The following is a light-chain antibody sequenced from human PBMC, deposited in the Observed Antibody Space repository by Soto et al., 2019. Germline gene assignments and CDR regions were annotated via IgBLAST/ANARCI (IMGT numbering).Light chain of an antibody. V-gene: IGKV3-15*01. Sequence: EIILTQSPATLYVSPGERATLSCRASQSLTSNLAWYQQRPGQAPRLLIYDTSTRATDIPARFSGSGSGTEFTLTIASLRSEDFAVYYCQQYNHWPRMLSFGGGTRV. J-gene: IGKJ4*01. CDR2: DTS. CDR1: QSLTSN. CDR3: QQYNHWPRMLS.